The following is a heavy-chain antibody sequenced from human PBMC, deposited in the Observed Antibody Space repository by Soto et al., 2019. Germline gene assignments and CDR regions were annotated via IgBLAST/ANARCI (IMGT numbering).Heavy chain of an antibody. CDR3: TTDWSVRGYSYGYAQFDP. Sequence: EVQLVESGGGLVKPGGSLRLSCAASGLTFSNARMNWVRQAPGKGLEWVGLIKSKTDGGTTDYAAPVKGRFTISRDDSKNTLYLQMNRLKTEDTAVYYCTTDWSVRGYSYGYAQFDPWGQGTLVPVSS. CDR1: GLTFSNAR. V-gene: IGHV3-15*01. D-gene: IGHD5-18*01. J-gene: IGHJ5*02. CDR2: IKSKTDGGTT.